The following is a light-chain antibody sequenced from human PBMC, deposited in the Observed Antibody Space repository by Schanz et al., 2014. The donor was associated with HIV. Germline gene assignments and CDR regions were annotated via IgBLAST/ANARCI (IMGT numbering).Light chain of an antibody. J-gene: IGKJ5*01. CDR2: GAS. CDR3: QQYGSSPIT. Sequence: EIVLTQSPGTLSLSPGEVGTLSCRASQSISTHLAWYQQKPGQAPTLLIYGASKRATGIPDRFIGSGSGTDFTLTINRLEPEDFAVYYCQQYGSSPITFGQGTRLEMK. V-gene: IGKV3-20*01. CDR1: QSISTH.